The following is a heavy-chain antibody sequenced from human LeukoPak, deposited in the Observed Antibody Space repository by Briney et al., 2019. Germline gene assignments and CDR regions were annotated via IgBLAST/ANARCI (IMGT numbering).Heavy chain of an antibody. J-gene: IGHJ5*02. CDR3: GRDLVSRQEVDQP. CDR1: GYTFTAYY. D-gene: IGHD6-13*01. CDR2: VNPNTGGT. Sequence: ASVKVSCKASGYTFTAYYIHWVRQAPGQGLEWMGWVNPNTGGTYYAQKFQDRVTMTRDASIGTAYMELNRLRSDDTAVHYCGRDLVSRQEVDQPWGQGTLVTVSS. V-gene: IGHV1-2*02.